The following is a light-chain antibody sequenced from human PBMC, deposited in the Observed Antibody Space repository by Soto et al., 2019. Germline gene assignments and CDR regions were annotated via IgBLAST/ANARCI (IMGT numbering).Light chain of an antibody. CDR1: SGSIASNY. CDR2: EDN. Sequence: NFMLTQPHSVAESPGPTVTISCTRSSGSIASNYVQWYQHRPGSAPTTVIYEDNQRPSGVPDRFSGSIDSSSNSASLTISGLKTEDEADYYCQSYDSSNQVVFGGGTKLTVL. J-gene: IGLJ2*01. CDR3: QSYDSSNQVV. V-gene: IGLV6-57*04.